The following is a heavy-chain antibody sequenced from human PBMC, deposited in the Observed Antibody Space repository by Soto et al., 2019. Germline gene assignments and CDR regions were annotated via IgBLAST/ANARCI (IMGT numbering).Heavy chain of an antibody. CDR1: GFTFSSYA. D-gene: IGHD6-19*01. V-gene: IGHV3-23*01. Sequence: EVQLLESGGGLVQPGGSLRLSCAASGFTFSSYAMSWVRQAPGKGLEWVSAISGSGGTTYYADSVKGRFPFSRDNSKDALYLQMNSLRAEDTAVYYGAKAAGGWFSAVAIWGQGTMVTVSS. J-gene: IGHJ3*02. CDR3: AKAAGGWFSAVAI. CDR2: ISGSGGTT.